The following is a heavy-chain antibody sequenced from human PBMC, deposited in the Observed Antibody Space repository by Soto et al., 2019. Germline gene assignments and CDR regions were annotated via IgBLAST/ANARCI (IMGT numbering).Heavy chain of an antibody. J-gene: IGHJ4*02. D-gene: IGHD2-2*01. CDR3: ASGIVVVPAAESFDY. CDR1: GGTFSSYA. Sequence: ASVKVSCKASGGTFSSYAISWVRQAPGQGLEWMGGIIPIFGTANYAQKFQGRVTITADKSTSTAYMELSSLRSEDTAVYYCASGIVVVPAAESFDYWGQGTLVTVSS. CDR2: IIPIFGTA. V-gene: IGHV1-69*06.